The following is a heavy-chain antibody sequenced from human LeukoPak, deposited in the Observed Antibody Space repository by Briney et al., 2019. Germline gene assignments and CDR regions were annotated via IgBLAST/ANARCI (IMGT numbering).Heavy chain of an antibody. CDR2: INPNSGGT. V-gene: IGHV1-2*02. Sequence: ASVKVSCKASGYTFTGYYMHWVRQAPAQGLEWMGWINPNSGGTNYAQKFQGRVTMTRDTSISTAYMELSRLRSDDTAVYYCARDWGIVVVPAAIQHDAFDIWGQGTMVTVSS. CDR1: GYTFTGYY. J-gene: IGHJ3*02. CDR3: ARDWGIVVVPAAIQHDAFDI. D-gene: IGHD2-2*02.